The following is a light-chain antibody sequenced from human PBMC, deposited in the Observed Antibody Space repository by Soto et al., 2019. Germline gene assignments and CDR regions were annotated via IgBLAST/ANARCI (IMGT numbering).Light chain of an antibody. CDR2: EGS. J-gene: IGLJ1*01. CDR3: CSYAGSSFYV. V-gene: IGLV2-23*01. CDR1: SSGVGSYNL. Sequence: ALTQPASVSGSPGQSITISCTGTSSGVGSYNLVSWYQQHPGKAPKLMIYEGSKRPSGVSNRFSGSKSGNTASLTISGLQAEDEADYYCCSYAGSSFYVFGTGTKVTVL.